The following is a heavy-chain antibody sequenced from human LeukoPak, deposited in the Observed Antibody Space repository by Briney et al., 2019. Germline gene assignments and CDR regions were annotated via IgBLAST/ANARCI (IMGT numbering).Heavy chain of an antibody. D-gene: IGHD2-21*01. CDR1: GGSISSSSYY. CDR2: IYYSGST. J-gene: IGHJ3*02. CDR3: ASSLFPDDAFDI. Sequence: SETLSLTCTVSGGSISSSSYYWGWIRQPPGKGLEWIGSIYYSGSTYYNPSLKSRVTMSVDTSKNQFSLKLSSVTAAGTAVYYCASSLFPDDAFDIWGQGTMVTVSS. V-gene: IGHV4-39*07.